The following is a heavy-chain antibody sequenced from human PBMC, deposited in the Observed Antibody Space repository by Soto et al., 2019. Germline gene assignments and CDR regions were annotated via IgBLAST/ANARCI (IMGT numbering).Heavy chain of an antibody. Sequence: QVQLVESGGGVVQPGRSLRLSCAASGFTFTSYAMHWVRQAPGKGLEWVAVISDDGSNKYYEDSVKGRFTISRDNSKNTLYLQMNSLRAEDRAVYYCARDARDGYNLYFDYWGQGTLVTVSS. CDR2: ISDDGSNK. D-gene: IGHD5-12*01. J-gene: IGHJ4*02. CDR1: GFTFTSYA. CDR3: ARDARDGYNLYFDY. V-gene: IGHV3-30-3*01.